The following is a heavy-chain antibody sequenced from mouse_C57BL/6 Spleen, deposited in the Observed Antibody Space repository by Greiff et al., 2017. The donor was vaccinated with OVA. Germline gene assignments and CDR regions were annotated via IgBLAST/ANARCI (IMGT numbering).Heavy chain of an antibody. CDR1: GYTFTSYW. D-gene: IGHD1-1*01. CDR3: ARSGGYGSSYDAMDY. V-gene: IGHV1-50*01. J-gene: IGHJ4*01. Sequence: LQQPGAELVKPGASVKLSCKASGYTFTSYWMQWVKQRPGQGLEWIGEIDPSDSYTNYNQKFKGKATLTVDTSSSTAYMQLSSLTSEDSAVYYCARSGGYGSSYDAMDYWGQGTSVTVSS. CDR2: IDPSDSYT.